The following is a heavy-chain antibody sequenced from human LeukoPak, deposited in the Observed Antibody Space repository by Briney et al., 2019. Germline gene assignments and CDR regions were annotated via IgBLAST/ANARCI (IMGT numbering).Heavy chain of an antibody. V-gene: IGHV4-59*01. D-gene: IGHD2-21*02. Sequence: SETLSLTCTVSGGSISSYYWSWIRQLPGKGLGWIGYIYYSGSTTYNRSLKSRVTIPVDTSKNQFSLKLSSVTAADTAVYYCARSYCGGDCALDVWGKGTTVTVSS. CDR2: IYYSGST. J-gene: IGHJ6*04. CDR3: ARSYCGGDCALDV. CDR1: GGSISSYY.